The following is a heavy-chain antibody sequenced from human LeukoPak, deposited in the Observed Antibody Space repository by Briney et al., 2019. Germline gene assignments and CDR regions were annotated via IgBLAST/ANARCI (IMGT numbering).Heavy chain of an antibody. D-gene: IGHD3-22*01. CDR3: ARGYYDSSGYYYYYYYMDV. CDR2: IIPIFGTA. V-gene: IGHV1-69*05. J-gene: IGHJ6*03. CDR1: GGTFSSYA. Sequence: ASVTVSCKASGGTFSSYAISWVRQAPGQGLEWMGGIIPIFGTANYAQKFQGRVTITTDESTSTAYMELSSLRSEDTAVYYCARGYYDSSGYYYYYYYMDVWGKGTTVTVSS.